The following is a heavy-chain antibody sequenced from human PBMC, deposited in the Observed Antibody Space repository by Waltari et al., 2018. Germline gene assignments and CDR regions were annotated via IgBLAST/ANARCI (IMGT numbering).Heavy chain of an antibody. D-gene: IGHD3-10*01. V-gene: IGHV3-33*01. Sequence: QMQLVESGGGVVQPGRSLRLSCATSGFTFSSYAMHWVRQAPGKGLEWVAVIWYDGTKTYHADSVRCRFSISRDNFQSILYLQMDSLRAEDTAVYYCARVHGRVHYYGMDIWGQGTTVIVSS. J-gene: IGHJ6*02. CDR2: IWYDGTKT. CDR3: ARVHGRVHYYGMDI. CDR1: GFTFSSYA.